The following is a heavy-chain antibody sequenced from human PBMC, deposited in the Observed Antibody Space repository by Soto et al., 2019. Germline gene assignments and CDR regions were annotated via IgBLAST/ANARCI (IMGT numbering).Heavy chain of an antibody. J-gene: IGHJ6*03. CDR3: AKADSNYAGRFSYYYMDV. V-gene: IGHV1-18*01. D-gene: IGHD4-4*01. CDR2: ISGYNGNT. CDR1: GYTFRSYG. Sequence: QVQLVQSGTEVKKPGASVKVSCKASGYTFRSYGISWVRQAPGQGPEWMGWISGYNGNTHYPQKFQGKVTIATDSSTSTAYMELRSLRSDDTAVYYCAKADSNYAGRFSYYYMDVWGNGTLVTV.